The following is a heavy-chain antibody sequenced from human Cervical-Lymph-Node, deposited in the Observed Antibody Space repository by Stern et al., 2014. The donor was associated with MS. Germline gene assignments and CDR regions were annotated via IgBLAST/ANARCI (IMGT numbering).Heavy chain of an antibody. D-gene: IGHD5-18*01. Sequence: QVQLVQSGAEVKKPGSSVKVSCKASGGTFRSYGFNWVRRAPGQGLEWMGGIIPIFGTANYAQNFQGRVTITADGSTSTAYMELSSLRSEDTAVYYCARSGYSNAFDIWGQGTMVTVSS. CDR2: IIPIFGTA. J-gene: IGHJ3*02. CDR3: ARSGYSNAFDI. V-gene: IGHV1-69*01. CDR1: GGTFRSYG.